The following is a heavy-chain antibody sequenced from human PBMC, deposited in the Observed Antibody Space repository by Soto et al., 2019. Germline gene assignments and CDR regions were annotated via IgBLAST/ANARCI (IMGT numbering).Heavy chain of an antibody. CDR1: GFTFSSYS. CDR3: AREVKWFGELLFGMDV. Sequence: LGGSLRLSCAASGFTFSSYSMNWVRQAPGKGLEWVSYISSSSSTIYYADSVKGRFTISRDNAKNSLYLQMNSLRDEDTAVYYCAREVKWFGELLFGMDVWGQGTTVTVSS. CDR2: ISSSSSTI. D-gene: IGHD3-10*01. V-gene: IGHV3-48*02. J-gene: IGHJ6*02.